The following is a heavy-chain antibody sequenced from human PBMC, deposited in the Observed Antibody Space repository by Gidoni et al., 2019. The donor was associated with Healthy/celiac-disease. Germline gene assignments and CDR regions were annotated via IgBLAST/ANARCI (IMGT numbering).Heavy chain of an antibody. V-gene: IGHV3-21*01. CDR3: ARDNPDSSSPFDY. CDR2: ISSSSSYI. Sequence: EVQLVESGGGLVKPGGSLRLSCAASGFTFSSYSMNWVRQAPGKGLAWVSSISSSSSYIYYADSVKGRFTISRDNAKNSLYLQMNSLRAEDTAVYYCARDNPDSSSPFDYWGQGTLVTVSS. J-gene: IGHJ4*02. D-gene: IGHD6-6*01. CDR1: GFTFSSYS.